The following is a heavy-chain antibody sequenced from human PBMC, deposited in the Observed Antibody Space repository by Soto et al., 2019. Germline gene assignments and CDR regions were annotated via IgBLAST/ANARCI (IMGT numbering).Heavy chain of an antibody. Sequence: PGGSLRLSCAASGFTFSSYGMHWVHQAPGKGLEWVAVISYDGSNKYYADSVKGRFTISRDNSKNTLYLQMNSLRAEDTAVYYCAPPLDYYDSSGYYYRAPYFDYWGQGTLVTVSS. J-gene: IGHJ4*02. D-gene: IGHD3-22*01. CDR2: ISYDGSNK. V-gene: IGHV3-30*03. CDR1: GFTFSSYG. CDR3: APPLDYYDSSGYYYRAPYFDY.